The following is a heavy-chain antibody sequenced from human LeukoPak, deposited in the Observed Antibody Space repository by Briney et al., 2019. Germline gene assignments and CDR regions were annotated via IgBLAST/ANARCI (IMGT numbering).Heavy chain of an antibody. CDR3: ARGGYGYNFFDY. CDR1: GFTFSSYA. V-gene: IGHV3-21*01. J-gene: IGHJ4*02. Sequence: PGGSLRLSCAASGFTFSSYAMHWVRQAPGKGLEWVSSISSRSSYIYYADSVKGRFTISRDNAKNSLYLQMNSLRAEDTAVYYCARGGYGYNFFDYWGQGTLVTVSS. D-gene: IGHD5-24*01. CDR2: ISSRSSYI.